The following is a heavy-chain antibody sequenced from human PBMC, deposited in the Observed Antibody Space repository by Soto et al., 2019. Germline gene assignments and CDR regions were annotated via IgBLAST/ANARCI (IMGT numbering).Heavy chain of an antibody. CDR3: AKLTGIAVGHPIDY. J-gene: IGHJ4*01. V-gene: IGHV4-59*08. Sequence: SETLSLTCTVSGGSISSYYWSWIRQPPGKGLEWIGYIYYSGSTNYNPSLKSRVTISVDTSKNQFSLKLSSVTAADTAVYYCAKLTGIAVGHPIDYWGHGTLVTVSS. CDR2: IYYSGST. CDR1: GGSISSYY. D-gene: IGHD6-19*01.